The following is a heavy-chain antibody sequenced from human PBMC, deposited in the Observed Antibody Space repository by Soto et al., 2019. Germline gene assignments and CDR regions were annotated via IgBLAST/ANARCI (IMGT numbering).Heavy chain of an antibody. V-gene: IGHV3-7*03. J-gene: IGHJ4*02. CDR2: IIKDGSEK. CDR1: GFTFSNYW. D-gene: IGHD3-10*01. Sequence: EVQLVESGGGLVQPGGSLRLSCAASGFTFSNYWMTWVRQVPGKGLEWVANIIKDGSEKSYVDSVKGRFTISRDNAKNSLYLEMNSLRVEDTAVYYCARDWGGLGYWGQGTLVTVSS. CDR3: ARDWGGLGY.